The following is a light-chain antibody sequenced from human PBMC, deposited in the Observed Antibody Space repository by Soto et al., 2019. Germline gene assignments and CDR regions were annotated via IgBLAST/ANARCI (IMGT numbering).Light chain of an antibody. V-gene: IGLV1-44*01. J-gene: IGLJ1*01. Sequence: QSVLTQPPSASGTPGQRVTISCSGSSSSIGSNTVNWYQQVPGTAPKLLIYSNNQRPSGVPDRFSGSKSGTSASLAISGLQSEDEADYYCAAWDDSLSDNVFGGGTKLTVL. CDR3: AAWDDSLSDNV. CDR2: SNN. CDR1: SSSIGSNT.